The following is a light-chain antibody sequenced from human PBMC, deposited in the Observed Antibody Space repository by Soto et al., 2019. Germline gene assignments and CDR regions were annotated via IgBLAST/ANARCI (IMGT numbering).Light chain of an antibody. J-gene: IGKJ5*01. CDR3: QQRRSWQVT. Sequence: EIVMTQSPATLSVSPGERATLSCSASQSVSSNLACYQQKPGQAPRLLIYDASKRATGIPARFSGSWSGTNFTLTISSLEPEDFAVYYCQQRRSWQVTFGQGTRLEIK. CDR1: QSVSSN. V-gene: IGKV3D-11*02. CDR2: DAS.